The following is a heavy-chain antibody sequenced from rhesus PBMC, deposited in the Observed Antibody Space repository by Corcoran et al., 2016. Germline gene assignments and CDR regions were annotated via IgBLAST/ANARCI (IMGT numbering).Heavy chain of an antibody. D-gene: IGHD6-25*01. J-gene: IGHJ4*01. Sequence: QVQLQESGPAVVNPSGTVSLPCTVSGGSIRNTNWWISIRPSPGKGLEWIGGVYGMGGHTEYNPSLKSRLTISIDTSKSQFSLKLNSVTAADTAVYYCTHQPPRARQLDYWGPGILVTVSS. CDR1: GGSIRNTNW. V-gene: IGHV4-93*02. CDR2: VYGMGGHT. CDR3: THQPPRARQLDY.